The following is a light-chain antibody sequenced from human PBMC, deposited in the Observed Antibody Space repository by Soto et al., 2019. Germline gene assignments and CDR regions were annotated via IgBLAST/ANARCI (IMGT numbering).Light chain of an antibody. Sequence: QSVLTQPPSASGTPGQRVTISCSGSSSNIGSNTVNWYQQLPGTAPKLLIYSSNQRPSGVPDRFSGSKSGTSXSLAISGLQSEDEADYYCAAWDDSLNGVVFGGGTQLTVL. J-gene: IGLJ7*01. V-gene: IGLV1-44*01. CDR2: SSN. CDR3: AAWDDSLNGVV. CDR1: SSNIGSNT.